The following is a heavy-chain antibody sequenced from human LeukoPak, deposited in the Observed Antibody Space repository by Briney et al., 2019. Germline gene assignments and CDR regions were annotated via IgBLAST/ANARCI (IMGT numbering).Heavy chain of an antibody. D-gene: IGHD2-2*01. V-gene: IGHV3-23*01. CDR3: AKLPTNYCSSTSCSKDY. CDR1: GFSFSTSA. CDR2: ISGSGGNT. Sequence: GGSLRLSCAASGFSFSTSAMSWVRQAPGKGLEWVSAISGSGGNTYYADSVKGRFTISRDNSKNTLYLQMNSLRAEGTAIYYCAKLPTNYCSSTSCSKDYWGQGTLVTVSS. J-gene: IGHJ4*02.